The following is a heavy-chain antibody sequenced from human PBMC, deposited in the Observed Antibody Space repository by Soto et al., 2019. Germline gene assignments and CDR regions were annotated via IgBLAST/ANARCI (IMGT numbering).Heavy chain of an antibody. CDR3: ARDANCSSTSCYPYYYYGMDV. CDR2: IIPIFGTA. J-gene: IGHJ6*02. D-gene: IGHD2-2*01. CDR1: GCTFSSYA. V-gene: IGHV1-69*13. Sequence: GASVKVSCKASGCTFSSYAISWVRQAPGQGLEWMGGIIPIFGTANYAQKFQGRVTITADESTSTAYMELSSLRSEDTAVYYCARDANCSSTSCYPYYYYGMDVWGQGTTVTVSS.